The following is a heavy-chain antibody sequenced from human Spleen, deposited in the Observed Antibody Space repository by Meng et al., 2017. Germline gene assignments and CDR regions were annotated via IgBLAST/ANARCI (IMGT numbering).Heavy chain of an antibody. D-gene: IGHD6-19*01. CDR3: VRSSGWVRTGFDP. CDR1: GGSISSGGYS. J-gene: IGHJ5*02. Sequence: QLQLQESGSGLVKPSQTLSLTCAVSGGSISSGGYSWSWIRQPPGKGLEWIGYIYHSGSTYYTPSLKSRVTVSIATSKSQFSLKLTSVTAADTAVYYCVRSSGWVRTGFDPWGQGTLVTVSS. V-gene: IGHV4-30-2*03. CDR2: IYHSGST.